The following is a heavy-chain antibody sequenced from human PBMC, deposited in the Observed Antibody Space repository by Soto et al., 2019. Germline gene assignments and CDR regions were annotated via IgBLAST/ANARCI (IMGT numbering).Heavy chain of an antibody. CDR2: IIPIFGTE. J-gene: IGHJ6*02. CDR1: AGTFSSYA. D-gene: IGHD6-13*01. CDR3: AGERGDSSSWYSGYSYYYGMDV. V-gene: IGHV1-69*06. Sequence: SVKVACKASAGTFSSYAISLLRRAPGQGLEWMGGIIPIFGTENYAQKFQGRVTITADNSTSTAYMELSSLRSEDTAVYYCAGERGDSSSWYSGYSYYYGMDVWGQGTTVTVSS.